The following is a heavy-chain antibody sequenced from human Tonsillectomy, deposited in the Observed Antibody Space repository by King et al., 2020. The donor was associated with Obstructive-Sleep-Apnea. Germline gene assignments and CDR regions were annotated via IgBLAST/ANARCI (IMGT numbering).Heavy chain of an antibody. Sequence: VQLVESGGGLVQPGGSLRLSCSASGFTFRSYDMHWVRQATGKGLEWVSAIGTAGDTYYPGSVKGRFTISRENAKNSLYLQMNSLRAGDTAVYYCARGSRGVPRLNNYYYYGMDVWGQGTTVTVSS. V-gene: IGHV3-13*01. D-gene: IGHD3-10*01. CDR3: ARGSRGVPRLNNYYYYGMDV. CDR2: IGTAGDT. J-gene: IGHJ6*02. CDR1: GFTFRSYD.